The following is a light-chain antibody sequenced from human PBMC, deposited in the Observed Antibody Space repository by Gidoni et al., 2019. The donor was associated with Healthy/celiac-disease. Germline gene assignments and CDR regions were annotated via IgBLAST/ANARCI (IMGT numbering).Light chain of an antibody. CDR3: QQRSNWPLGLT. Sequence: EIVLTQSPATLSLAPGARATLSCRASQSVSSYLAWDQQKPGQAPRLLIYDASNRATGIPARFSGSGSGTDFTLTISSLEPEDFAVYYCQQRSNWPLGLTFGGGTKVEIK. CDR1: QSVSSY. CDR2: DAS. J-gene: IGKJ4*01. V-gene: IGKV3-11*01.